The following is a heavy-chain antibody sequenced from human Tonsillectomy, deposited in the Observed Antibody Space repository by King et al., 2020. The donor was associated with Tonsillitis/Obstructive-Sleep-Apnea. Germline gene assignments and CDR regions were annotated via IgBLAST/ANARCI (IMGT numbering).Heavy chain of an antibody. D-gene: IGHD3-10*01. CDR3: ATDSALRSWQTMGGGEWFDP. J-gene: IGHJ5*02. V-gene: IGHV3-30*03. CDR1: GFSFSNYA. CDR2: ISYDGSNI. Sequence: VQLVEAGGGVVQPGRSLRLSCAASGFSFSNYAIQWVRQAPGKGLEWVALISYDGSNIYYADSATGRFAISRDNSKNTLYLQMTGLRAEDTAVYYCATDSALRSWQTMGGGEWFDPWGQGTLVTVSS.